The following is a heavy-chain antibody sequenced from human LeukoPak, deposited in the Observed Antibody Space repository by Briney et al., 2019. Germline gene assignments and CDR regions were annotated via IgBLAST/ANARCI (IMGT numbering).Heavy chain of an antibody. CDR2: ISSSSTI. V-gene: IGHV3-69-1*01. CDR3: ARGHSYGTNFDY. CDR1: GFTFSHYN. J-gene: IGHJ4*02. Sequence: GGSLRLSCAASGFTFSHYNMNWVCQAPGKGLEWISYISSSSTIYYADSVKGRFTISRDNAKNSLYLQMNSLRAEDTAVYYCARGHSYGTNFDYWGQGTLVTVSS. D-gene: IGHD5-18*01.